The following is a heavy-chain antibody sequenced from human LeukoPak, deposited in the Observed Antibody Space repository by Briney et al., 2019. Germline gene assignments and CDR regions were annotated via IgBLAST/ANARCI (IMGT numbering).Heavy chain of an antibody. V-gene: IGHV3-30*18. J-gene: IGHJ4*02. CDR1: GFTFSTYS. CDR3: AKEGIVVVVAATFLDY. D-gene: IGHD2-15*01. CDR2: ISYDGSNK. Sequence: GGSLRLSCAASGFTFSTYSMNWVRQAPGKGLEWVAVISYDGSNKYYADSVKGRFTISRDNSKNTLYLQMNSLRAEDTAVYYCAKEGIVVVVAATFLDYWGQGTLVTVSS.